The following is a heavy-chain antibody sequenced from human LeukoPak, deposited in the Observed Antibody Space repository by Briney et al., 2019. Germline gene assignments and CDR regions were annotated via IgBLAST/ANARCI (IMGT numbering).Heavy chain of an antibody. CDR1: GFTFSSYG. V-gene: IGHV3-30*03. J-gene: IGHJ2*01. CDR3: ARDADYGDYEFGYFDL. D-gene: IGHD4-17*01. Sequence: GGSLRLSCAASGFTFSSYGMHWVRQAPGKGLEWVAVISYDGSNKYYADSVKGRFTISRDNSKNTLYLQMNSLRAEDTAVYYCARDADYGDYEFGYFDLWGRGTLVTVSS. CDR2: ISYDGSNK.